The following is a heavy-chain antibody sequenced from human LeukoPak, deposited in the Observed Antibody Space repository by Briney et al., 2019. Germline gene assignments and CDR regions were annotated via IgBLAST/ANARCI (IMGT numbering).Heavy chain of an antibody. CDR1: GGSISSYY. Sequence: SETLSLTCTVSGGSISSYYWSWIRQPPGKGLECIGYIHYSGSTNYNPSLKSRVTISVDTSKNQFSLKLSSVTAADTAVYYCAREWTRYGGLGAFDIWGQGTMVTVSS. D-gene: IGHD4-23*01. CDR3: AREWTRYGGLGAFDI. J-gene: IGHJ3*02. V-gene: IGHV4-59*01. CDR2: IHYSGST.